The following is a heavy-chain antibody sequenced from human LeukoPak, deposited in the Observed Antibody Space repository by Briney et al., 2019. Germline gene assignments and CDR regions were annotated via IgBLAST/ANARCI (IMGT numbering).Heavy chain of an antibody. CDR3: ARGGYGSGSPGY. CDR2: INWNGGRT. V-gene: IGHV3-20*04. Sequence: GGSLRLSCAASGFNFGDYGMSWVRQAPGKGLEWVSAINWNGGRTGYADSVKGRFTISRDHSKISLYLQMNSLRVEDTALYYCARGGYGSGSPGYWGQGTLVTVSS. J-gene: IGHJ4*02. CDR1: GFNFGDYG. D-gene: IGHD3-10*01.